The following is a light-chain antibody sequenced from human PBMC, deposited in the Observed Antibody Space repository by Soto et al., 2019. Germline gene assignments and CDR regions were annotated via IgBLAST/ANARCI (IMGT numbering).Light chain of an antibody. CDR1: QSLSSH. V-gene: IGKV1-39*01. Sequence: DIQMTQSPSALSASVGDRVTITCRASQSLSSHLHWYQEKPGKAPKLLIFSTYSLQSGVSSRFSGSGTGTDFTLTISNLQPEDSATYYCQQSYITLYTFGQGTNLEIK. CDR3: QQSYITLYT. J-gene: IGKJ2*01. CDR2: STY.